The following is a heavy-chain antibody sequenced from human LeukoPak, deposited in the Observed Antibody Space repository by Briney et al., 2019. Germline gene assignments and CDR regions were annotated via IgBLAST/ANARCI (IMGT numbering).Heavy chain of an antibody. D-gene: IGHD1-26*01. Sequence: PGGSLRLSCAASGFAFETYWMHWVRQAPGKGLEWVSCNGYGSITNHADSVKGRFTISRDNAKNILYLQMNSLRAEDTAVYYCAKLNSGSYHYTNFDYWGRGTLVTVSS. CDR3: AKLNSGSYHYTNFDY. CDR2: NGYGSIT. CDR1: GFAFETYW. V-gene: IGHV3-74*01. J-gene: IGHJ4*02.